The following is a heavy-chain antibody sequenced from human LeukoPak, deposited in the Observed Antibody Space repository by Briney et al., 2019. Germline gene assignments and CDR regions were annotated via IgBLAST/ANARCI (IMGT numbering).Heavy chain of an antibody. Sequence: ASVKVSCKASGYIFTSYGMSWVRQAPGQGLEWMGWISAYNGNTNYAQKFQGRVTITADESTGTAYMELSSLRSDDTAVYYCAREEVYCSSPTCYKYFDYWGQGTLVTVSS. CDR2: ISAYNGNT. J-gene: IGHJ4*02. D-gene: IGHD2-2*02. V-gene: IGHV1-18*01. CDR1: GYIFTSYG. CDR3: AREEVYCSSPTCYKYFDY.